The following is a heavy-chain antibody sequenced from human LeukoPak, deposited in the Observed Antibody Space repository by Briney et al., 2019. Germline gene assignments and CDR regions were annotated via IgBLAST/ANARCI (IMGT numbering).Heavy chain of an antibody. J-gene: IGHJ4*02. V-gene: IGHV3-23*01. Sequence: PGGSLRLSCAASGFTFSSYAMSCVRQAPGKGLEWVSAISGSGGSTYYADSVKGRFTISRDNSKNTLYLQMNSLRAEDTAVYYCAKDLGSVGATNYWGQGTLVTVSS. D-gene: IGHD1-26*01. CDR3: AKDLGSVGATNY. CDR1: GFTFSSYA. CDR2: ISGSGGST.